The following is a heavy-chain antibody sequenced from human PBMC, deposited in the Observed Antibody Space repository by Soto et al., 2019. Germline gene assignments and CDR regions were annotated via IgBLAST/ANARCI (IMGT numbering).Heavy chain of an antibody. D-gene: IGHD3-16*01. V-gene: IGHV4-4*02. Sequence: LSLTCAVSGAPISGSVWWTWVRQPPGKGLEWIGEVFHSGGANYNPSLKSRVSMSVDTSRSQFSLELHSVAAADTAVYYCARKAWVRFDFWGQGIMVTVSS. CDR2: VFHSGGA. J-gene: IGHJ4*02. CDR1: GAPISGSVW. CDR3: ARKAWVRFDF.